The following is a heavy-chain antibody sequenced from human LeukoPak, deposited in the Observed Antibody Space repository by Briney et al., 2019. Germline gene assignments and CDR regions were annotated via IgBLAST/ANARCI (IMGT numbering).Heavy chain of an antibody. Sequence: GESLKISSKGSGYSFTSYRSGWGRQMPGKGLEWMGIIYPGDSETRYSPSFQGQVTISADKSISTAYLQWGSRKACDTAWYYCWRGGGYDASWFDPWGQGTLVTVSS. CDR3: WRGGGYDASWFDP. CDR1: GYSFTSYR. D-gene: IGHD2-8*01. CDR2: IYPGDSET. V-gene: IGHV5-51*01. J-gene: IGHJ5*02.